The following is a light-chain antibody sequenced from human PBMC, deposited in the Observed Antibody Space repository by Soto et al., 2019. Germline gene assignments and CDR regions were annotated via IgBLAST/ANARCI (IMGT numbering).Light chain of an antibody. Sequence: EIVMTQSPATLSVSPGERATLSCRASQIVSSNLAWYQQKPVQAPRLLIYGASTRATGIPARFSGSGSGTEFTLTISSLQSEDFAVYYCQQYNNRPPGTFGQGTKVEIK. CDR1: QIVSSN. CDR2: GAS. J-gene: IGKJ1*01. CDR3: QQYNNRPPGT. V-gene: IGKV3-15*01.